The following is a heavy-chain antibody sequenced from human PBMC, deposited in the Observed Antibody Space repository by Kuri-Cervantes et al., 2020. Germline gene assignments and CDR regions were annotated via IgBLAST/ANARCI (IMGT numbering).Heavy chain of an antibody. CDR1: GGTFSSYA. V-gene: IGHV1-8*02. CDR2: MNPNSGNT. J-gene: IGHJ6*03. D-gene: IGHD3-3*01. CDR3: ARIKILEWPYYYYYMDV. Sequence: ASVKVSCKASGGTFSSYAISWVRQATGQGLEWMGWMNPNSGNTGYAQKFQGRVTMTRNTSISTAYMELSSLRSEDTAVYYCARIKILEWPYYYYYMDVWGKGTTVTVSS.